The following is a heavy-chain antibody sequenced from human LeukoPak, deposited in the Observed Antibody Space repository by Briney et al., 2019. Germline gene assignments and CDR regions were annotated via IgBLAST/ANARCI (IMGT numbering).Heavy chain of an antibody. CDR1: GFTFSSYW. CDR2: IKQDGTEK. Sequence: GGSLRLSCAASGFTFSSYWMNWVRQAPGKGLAWVANIKQDGTEKLYVDSVRGRFTISRDNAKNSLYLQMNSLRAEDTAVYFCAGGRGWLVDYWGQGTLVTVSS. J-gene: IGHJ4*02. CDR3: AGGRGWLVDY. D-gene: IGHD3-22*01. V-gene: IGHV3-7*01.